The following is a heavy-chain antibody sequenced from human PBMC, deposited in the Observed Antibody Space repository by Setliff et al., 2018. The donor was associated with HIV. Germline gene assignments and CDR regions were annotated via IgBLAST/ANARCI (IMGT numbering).Heavy chain of an antibody. D-gene: IGHD2-8*01. V-gene: IGHV5-51*01. CDR1: GYRFPTYW. CDR3: ARPAASRGTNGCYPL. Sequence: GESLKISCKGSGYRFPTYWIGWVRQMPGKGLEWMGIIYPGDSDTRYSPSFQGQVTISADKSISTAYLQWSSLKASDTAMYYCARPAASRGTNGCYPLRAQGTLVTVSS. J-gene: IGHJ4*02. CDR2: IYPGDSDT.